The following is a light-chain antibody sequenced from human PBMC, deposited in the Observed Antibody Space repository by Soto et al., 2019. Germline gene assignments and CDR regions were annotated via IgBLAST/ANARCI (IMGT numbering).Light chain of an antibody. V-gene: IGLV2-23*02. Sequence: QSVLTQPASVSGSPGQSITISCTGTSNDVGSYNLVSWYQQHPGKAPKVLIYEVDKRPSGVSNRFSGSKSGNTASLTISGLQAEDEADYYCCSYVGSSTWVFGGGTKVTVL. CDR3: CSYVGSSTWV. CDR1: SNDVGSYNL. CDR2: EVD. J-gene: IGLJ3*02.